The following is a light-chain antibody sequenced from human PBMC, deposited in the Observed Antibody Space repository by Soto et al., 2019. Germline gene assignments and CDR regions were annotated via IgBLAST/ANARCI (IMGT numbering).Light chain of an antibody. Sequence: EIVLTQSPGIMYLSPGERATLSCRASQTVGRSFLAWYQQKPGQSPRLLIFGTSIRATGIPDRFSGGGSGADFPLTISRLDPEDFAVYYCQQYDSLPPWTFGQGTRVEVK. V-gene: IGKV3-20*01. CDR3: QQYDSLPPWT. CDR2: GTS. CDR1: QTVGRSF. J-gene: IGKJ1*01.